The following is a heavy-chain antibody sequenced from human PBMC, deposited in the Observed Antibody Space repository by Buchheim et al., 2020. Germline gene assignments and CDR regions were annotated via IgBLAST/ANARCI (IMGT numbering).Heavy chain of an antibody. Sequence: QVQLQESGPGLVKPSGTLSLICVVSGGSISSSNWWSWVRQPPGKGLEWIGEIYHSGRTKYIPSLKSRVTIPVDKSQNQFSLKLSSVTAADTAVYYCASQLVLDYGSGTRNWFDPWGQGTL. D-gene: IGHD3-10*01. V-gene: IGHV4-4*02. CDR3: ASQLVLDYGSGTRNWFDP. CDR1: GGSISSSNW. J-gene: IGHJ5*02. CDR2: IYHSGRT.